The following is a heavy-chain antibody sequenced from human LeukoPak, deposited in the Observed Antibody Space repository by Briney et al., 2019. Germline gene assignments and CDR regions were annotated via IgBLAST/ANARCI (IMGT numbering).Heavy chain of an antibody. Sequence: ASVKVSCKASGYTFTSYDINWVRQATGQGLEWMGWMNPNSGNTGYAQKFQGRVTMTRNTSISTAYMELSSLRSEDTAVYYCAVHCRGGSCYSNFGYWGQGTLVTVSS. V-gene: IGHV1-8*01. CDR1: GYTFTSYD. D-gene: IGHD2-15*01. J-gene: IGHJ4*02. CDR3: AVHCRGGSCYSNFGY. CDR2: MNPNSGNT.